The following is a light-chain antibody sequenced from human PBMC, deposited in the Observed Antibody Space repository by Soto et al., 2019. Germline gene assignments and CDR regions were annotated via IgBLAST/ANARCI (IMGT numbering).Light chain of an antibody. CDR3: QKYNSAPRT. CDR1: QGISNY. J-gene: IGKJ1*01. CDR2: AAS. Sequence: DIQMTQSPSSLSASVRDRVTITCRASQGISNYLAWYQQKPGKVPKLLIYAASTLQSGVPSRLSSSGSGTDFTLTISSLQPEHDATYYCQKYNSAPRTFGQGTKVEIK. V-gene: IGKV1-27*01.